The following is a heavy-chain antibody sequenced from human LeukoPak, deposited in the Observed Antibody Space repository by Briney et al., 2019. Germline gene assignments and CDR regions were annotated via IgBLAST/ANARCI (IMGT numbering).Heavy chain of an antibody. D-gene: IGHD4-17*01. CDR3: AREDPQTTVPEGLDV. CDR2: IYFSGTT. CDR1: GGSISNYY. J-gene: IGHJ6*02. V-gene: IGHV4-59*01. Sequence: SETLSLTCTVSGGSISNYYWSWLRQPPGKGLEWIGYIYFSGTTNVNPSLKSRVTISVDMSKNQFSLKLSSVTAADTAVYYCAREDPQTTVPEGLDVWGQGTTVTVSS.